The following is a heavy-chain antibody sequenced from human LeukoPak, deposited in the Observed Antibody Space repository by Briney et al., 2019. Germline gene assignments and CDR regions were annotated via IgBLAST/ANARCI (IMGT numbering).Heavy chain of an antibody. CDR1: GFTFSSYG. CDR2: ISYDGSNT. V-gene: IGHV3-30*18. D-gene: IGHD5-24*01. Sequence: GGSLRLSCAASGFTFSSYGMHWVRQAPGKGLEWVAVISYDGSNTYYADSVKGRFTISRDNSKNTLYLQMNSLRAEDTAVYYCAKAPSGMATITGFDYWGQGTLVTVSS. J-gene: IGHJ4*02. CDR3: AKAPSGMATITGFDY.